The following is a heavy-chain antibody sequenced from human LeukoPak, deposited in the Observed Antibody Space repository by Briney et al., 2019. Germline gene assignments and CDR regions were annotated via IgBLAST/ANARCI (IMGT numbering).Heavy chain of an antibody. J-gene: IGHJ3*02. Sequence: PSQSLSPTRPVSAGSISSSRYDCGWLREPPGKGLEWFVRIDYSGSTYYNPSLKSRVTIPVDTSKNQFSLKLSSVTAADTAVYYCARVVGARGHAFDSWGQGTMVTVSS. CDR2: IDYSGST. V-gene: IGHV4-39*01. CDR1: AGSISSSRYD. CDR3: ARVVGARGHAFDS. D-gene: IGHD1-26*01.